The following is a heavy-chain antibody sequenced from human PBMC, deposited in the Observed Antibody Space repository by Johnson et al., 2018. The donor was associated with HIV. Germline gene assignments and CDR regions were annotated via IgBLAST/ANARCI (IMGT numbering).Heavy chain of an antibody. CDR1: GFTFSSYA. D-gene: IGHD3-3*01. J-gene: IGHJ3*02. Sequence: VQLVESGGGLVKPGGSLRLSCAASGFTFSSYAMHWVRQAPGKGLEWVEVISYDGSNKYYADSVKGRFTISRDNSRNTLNLQMNNLRAEDTGVYYCARDTDDFWSGEGAFDIWGQGTMVTVSS. CDR2: ISYDGSNK. V-gene: IGHV3-30-3*01. CDR3: ARDTDDFWSGEGAFDI.